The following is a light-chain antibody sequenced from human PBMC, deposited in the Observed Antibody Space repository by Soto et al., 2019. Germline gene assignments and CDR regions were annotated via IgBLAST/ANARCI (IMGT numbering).Light chain of an antibody. V-gene: IGKV3-15*01. CDR2: DAS. Sequence: EIVMTQSPATLSVSPRERATLSCRASQSVSSYLAWYQQKPGLPPRLLIYDASTRATGIPDRFSGSGSGTDFTLTISRLQSADFAVYYCQQYSNWPPLYTFGRGTKLEIQ. CDR1: QSVSSY. CDR3: QQYSNWPPLYT. J-gene: IGKJ2*01.